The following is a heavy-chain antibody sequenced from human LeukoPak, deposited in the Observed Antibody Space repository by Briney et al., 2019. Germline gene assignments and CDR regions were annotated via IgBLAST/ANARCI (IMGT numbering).Heavy chain of an antibody. V-gene: IGHV3-21*01. Sequence: GGSLRLSCAASGFIFSSYTMNWVRQAPGKGLEWVSSISSSSYIYFVDSVKGRFTISRDNAKNSLYLQMNSLRAEDTAVYYCAKDLFRFKALVALDNWGQGTMATVSS. J-gene: IGHJ3*02. CDR3: AKDLFRFKALVALDN. CDR2: ISSSSYI. CDR1: GFIFSSYT. D-gene: IGHD1-26*01.